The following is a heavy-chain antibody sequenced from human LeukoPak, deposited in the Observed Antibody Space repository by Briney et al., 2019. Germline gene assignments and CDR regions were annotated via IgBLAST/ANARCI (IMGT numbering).Heavy chain of an antibody. J-gene: IGHJ6*03. V-gene: IGHV1-8*03. Sequence: ASVKVSCKASGYTFTGYDINWVRQATGQGLEWMGWMNPNSGNTGYAQKYQGRVTITRNTSISTAYMELSSLRSEDTAVYYCARMGSSARRDYYYYYMDVWGKGTTVTVSS. D-gene: IGHD1-26*01. CDR3: ARMGSSARRDYYYYYMDV. CDR1: GYTFTGYD. CDR2: MNPNSGNT.